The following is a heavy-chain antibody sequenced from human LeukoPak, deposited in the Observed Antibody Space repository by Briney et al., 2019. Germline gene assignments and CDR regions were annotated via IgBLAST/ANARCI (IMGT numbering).Heavy chain of an antibody. CDR3: ARSFVVVVTASTHFDY. V-gene: IGHV1-2*02. D-gene: IGHD2-15*01. J-gene: IGHJ4*02. Sequence: ASVKVSCKASGYTFTDYYMHWVRQAPGQGLEWMGWIHPNSGGTNYAQHFQGRVAMTRDTSISTAYVELINLGSDDTAVYYCARSFVVVVTASTHFDYWGQGTLVTVSS. CDR1: GYTFTDYY. CDR2: IHPNSGGT.